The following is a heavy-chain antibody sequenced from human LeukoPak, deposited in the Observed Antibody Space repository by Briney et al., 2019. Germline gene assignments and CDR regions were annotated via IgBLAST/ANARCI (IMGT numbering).Heavy chain of an antibody. CDR1: GFIFSSYW. Sequence: GGSLRLSCAASGFIFSSYWMHWVRQAPGKGLVWVSRINNVGSSTTYADSVTGRFTISRDNAKNTLYLQMNSLSAEDTAVYYCAREVSGSSYFDYWGQGTQVTVSS. D-gene: IGHD1-26*01. CDR3: AREVSGSSYFDY. V-gene: IGHV3-74*01. CDR2: INNVGSST. J-gene: IGHJ4*02.